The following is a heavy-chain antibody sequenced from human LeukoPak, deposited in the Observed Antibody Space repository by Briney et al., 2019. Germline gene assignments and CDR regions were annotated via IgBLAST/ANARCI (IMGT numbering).Heavy chain of an antibody. D-gene: IGHD3-10*01. CDR1: GFTFSDFG. CDR3: AKSRGSGSNMARGVNFDY. J-gene: IGHJ4*02. Sequence: GGSLRLSCAASGFTFSDFGMSWVRQAPGKGLEWVSTISDGGSITYYADSVKGRFTISRDNSKNTLFLQMNSLRVEDTALYYCAKSRGSGSNMARGVNFDYWGQGTLVTVSS. V-gene: IGHV3-23*01. CDR2: ISDGGSIT.